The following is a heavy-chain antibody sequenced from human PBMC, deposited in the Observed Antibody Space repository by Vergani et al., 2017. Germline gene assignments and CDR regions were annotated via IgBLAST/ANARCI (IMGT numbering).Heavy chain of an antibody. D-gene: IGHD1-1*01. V-gene: IGHV3-30*18. Sequence: QVQLVESGGGVVQPGRSLRLSCAASGFTFSSYGMHWVRQAPGKGLEWVAVISYDGSNKYYADSVKGRFTISRDNSKNPLYLQMNSLRAEDTAVYYCAKDRSRPGTTSHFDYWGQGTLVTVSS. CDR2: ISYDGSNK. CDR3: AKDRSRPGTTSHFDY. CDR1: GFTFSSYG. J-gene: IGHJ4*02.